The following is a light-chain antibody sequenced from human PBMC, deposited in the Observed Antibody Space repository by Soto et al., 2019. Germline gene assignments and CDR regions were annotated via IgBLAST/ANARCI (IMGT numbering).Light chain of an antibody. CDR3: QQSHSYPRT. J-gene: IGKJ1*01. Sequence: IKMTQSPSSLSASVGDRVTITCRASQGVRSYLNWYQQKPGKAPELLIYSASRFQNGFPSRFRGSGSGTDFTLTITTLQPEDSATYYCQQSHSYPRTFGQGTKVEIK. CDR2: SAS. V-gene: IGKV1-39*01. CDR1: QGVRSY.